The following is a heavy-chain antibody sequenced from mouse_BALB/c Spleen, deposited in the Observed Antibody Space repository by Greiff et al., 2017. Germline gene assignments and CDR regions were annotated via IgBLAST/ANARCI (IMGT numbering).Heavy chain of an antibody. V-gene: IGHV1-54*01. D-gene: IGHD1-1*01. CDR1: GYAFTNYL. CDR3: ARGYYGSPFDY. CDR2: INPGSGGT. Sequence: QVQLQQSGAELVRPGTSVKVSCKASGYAFTNYLIEWVKQRPGQGLEWIGVINPGSGGTNYNEKFKGKATLTADKSSSTAYMQLSSLTSDDSAVYYCARGYYGSPFDYWGQGTTLTVSS. J-gene: IGHJ2*01.